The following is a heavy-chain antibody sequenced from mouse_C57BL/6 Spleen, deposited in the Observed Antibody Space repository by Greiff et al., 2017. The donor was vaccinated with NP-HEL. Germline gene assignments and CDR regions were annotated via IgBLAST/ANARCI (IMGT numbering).Heavy chain of an antibody. CDR2: ISSGGSYT. CDR3: ARGHYSNLYYYAMDY. Sequence: EVQRVESGGDLVKPGGSLKLSCAASGFTFSSYGMSWVRQTPDKRLEWVATISSGGSYTYYPDSVKGRFTISRDNAKNTLYLQMSSLKSEDTAMYYCARGHYSNLYYYAMDYWGQGTSVTVSS. D-gene: IGHD2-5*01. J-gene: IGHJ4*01. V-gene: IGHV5-6*01. CDR1: GFTFSSYG.